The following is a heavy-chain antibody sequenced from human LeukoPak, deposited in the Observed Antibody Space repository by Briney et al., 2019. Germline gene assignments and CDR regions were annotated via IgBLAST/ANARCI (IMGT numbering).Heavy chain of an antibody. CDR1: GGSISSYY. CDR3: ARGGYYGSGNDFRFDP. J-gene: IGHJ5*02. Sequence: SETLSLTCTVSGGSISSYYWSWIRQSPGRGLECIGYIHYTGSTNYNPSLKSRVTTSVETSKNQFSLKLKSVTAADTAVYYCARGGYYGSGNDFRFDPWGQGTLVTVSS. V-gene: IGHV4-59*01. CDR2: IHYTGST. D-gene: IGHD3-10*01.